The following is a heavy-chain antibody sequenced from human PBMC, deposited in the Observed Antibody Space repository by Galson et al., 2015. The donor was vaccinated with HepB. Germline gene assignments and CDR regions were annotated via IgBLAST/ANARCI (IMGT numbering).Heavy chain of an antibody. CDR2: IIPIFGTA. CDR3: ATENYCSSTSCLTFDY. Sequence: SVKVSCKASGGTFSSYAISWVRQAPGQGLEWMGGIIPIFGTANYAQKFQGRVTITADESTSTAYMELSSLRSEDTAVYYCATENYCSSTSCLTFDYWGQGTLVTVSS. V-gene: IGHV1-69*13. D-gene: IGHD2-2*01. J-gene: IGHJ4*02. CDR1: GGTFSSYA.